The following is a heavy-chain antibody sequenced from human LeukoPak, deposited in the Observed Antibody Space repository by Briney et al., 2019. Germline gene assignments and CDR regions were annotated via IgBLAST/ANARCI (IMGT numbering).Heavy chain of an antibody. V-gene: IGHV3-7*01. J-gene: IGHJ4*02. CDR2: IKQDGSEK. Sequence: GGSLRLSCAASGFTFSSYSMNWVRQAPGKGLEWVANIKQDGSEKYYVDSVKGRFTISRDNAKNSLYLQMNSLRAEDTAVYYCARDRSFAYWGQGTLVTVSS. CDR3: ARDRSFAY. CDR1: GFTFSSYS.